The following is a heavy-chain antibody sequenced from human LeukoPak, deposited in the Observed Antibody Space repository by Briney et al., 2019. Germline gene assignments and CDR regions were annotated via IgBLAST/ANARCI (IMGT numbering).Heavy chain of an antibody. D-gene: IGHD6-13*01. J-gene: IGHJ2*01. CDR3: ARGYRIAAAGIGEFDL. CDR1: GGSISSSSYY. CDR2: IYYSGST. V-gene: IGHV4-39*07. Sequence: PSETLSLTCTVSGGSISSSSYYWGWIRQPPGKGLEWIGSIYYSGSTYYNPSLKSRVTISVDTSKNQFSLKLSSVTAADTAVYYCARGYRIAAAGIGEFDLWGRGTLVTVSS.